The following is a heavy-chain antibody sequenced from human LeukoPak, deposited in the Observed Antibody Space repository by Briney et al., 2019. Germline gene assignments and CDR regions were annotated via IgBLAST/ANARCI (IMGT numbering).Heavy chain of an antibody. CDR1: GGTFSSYA. D-gene: IGHD5-24*01. CDR2: IIPIFGTA. J-gene: IGHJ6*03. V-gene: IGHV1-69*05. Sequence: SVKVSCKASGGTFSSYAISWVRQAPGQGLEWMGGIIPIFGTANYAQKFQGRVTITTDESTSTAYMELSSLRSEDTAVYYCARGIRDGYNYYYYYYMDVWAKGPRSPSP. CDR3: ARGIRDGYNYYYYYYMDV.